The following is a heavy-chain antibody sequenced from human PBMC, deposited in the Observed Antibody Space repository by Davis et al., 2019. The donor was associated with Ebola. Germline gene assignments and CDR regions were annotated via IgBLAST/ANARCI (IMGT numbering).Heavy chain of an antibody. CDR1: GFTFSSYA. Sequence: GGSLRLSCAASGFTFSSYAMHWVRQAPGKGLEWVAVISYDGSNKYYADSVKGRFTISRDNSKNTLYLQMNSLRAEDTAIYYCAKAEYSGYDGGVNYWGQGTLVTVSS. J-gene: IGHJ4*02. D-gene: IGHD5-12*01. CDR2: ISYDGSNK. CDR3: AKAEYSGYDGGVNY. V-gene: IGHV3-30*04.